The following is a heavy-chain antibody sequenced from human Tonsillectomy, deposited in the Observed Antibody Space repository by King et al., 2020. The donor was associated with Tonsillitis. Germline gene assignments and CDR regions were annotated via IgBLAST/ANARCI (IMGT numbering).Heavy chain of an antibody. J-gene: IGHJ3*02. CDR2: ISGSGVST. CDR3: AKLGGSSWFYDAFEI. D-gene: IGHD6-13*01. CDR1: GFPFSSYA. V-gene: IGHV3-23*01. Sequence: VQLQESGGGLVQPGGSLRLSCAASGFPFSSYAMSWVRQAPGKGLEWVSAISGSGVSTYYADSVKGRFTISRDNSKNTLYLQMNSLRAEDTAVYYCAKLGGSSWFYDAFEIWGQGAMVTVSS.